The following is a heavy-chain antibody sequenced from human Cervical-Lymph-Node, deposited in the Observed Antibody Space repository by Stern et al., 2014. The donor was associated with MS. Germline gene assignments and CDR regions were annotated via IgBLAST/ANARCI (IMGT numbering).Heavy chain of an antibody. Sequence: VQLVESGSELKKPGASVKVSCKASGYTFTSYAMNWVRQAPGQGLEWMGWINTNTGNPTYAQGFTGRFVFSLDTSVSTAYLQISSLKAEDTAVYYCARTNWEGHYYYYYGMDVWGQGTTVTVSS. J-gene: IGHJ6*02. V-gene: IGHV7-4-1*02. D-gene: IGHD7-27*01. CDR2: INTNTGNP. CDR3: ARTNWEGHYYYYYGMDV. CDR1: GYTFTSYA.